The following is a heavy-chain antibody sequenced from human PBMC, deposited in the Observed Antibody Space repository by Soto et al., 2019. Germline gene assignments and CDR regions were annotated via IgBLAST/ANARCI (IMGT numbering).Heavy chain of an antibody. D-gene: IGHD3-16*01. Sequence: GESLKISCKHSGFNFPTFWIAWVRQMPGKGLEWMGTIYPDDSDTRYSPSFQGQVTISADKSIQTAYLQWGSLKASDSALYYCGRGKKRARRGGLAAGGRGPPATVS. CDR1: GFNFPTFW. CDR2: IYPDDSDT. CDR3: GRGKKRARRGGLAA. V-gene: IGHV5-51*01. J-gene: IGHJ4*02.